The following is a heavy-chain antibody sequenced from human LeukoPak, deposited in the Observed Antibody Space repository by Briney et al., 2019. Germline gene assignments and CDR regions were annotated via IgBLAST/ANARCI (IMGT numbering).Heavy chain of an antibody. CDR1: GGTFSSYA. V-gene: IGHV1-69*13. CDR2: IIPIFGTA. Sequence: GASVKVSCKASGGTFSSYAISWVRQAPGQGLEWMGGIIPIFGTANYAQKFQGRVTITADESTSTAYMELSSLRSEDTAVYYCARSGGYCSGGSCPSGSFDPWGQGTLVTVPS. CDR3: ARSGGYCSGGSCPSGSFDP. J-gene: IGHJ5*02. D-gene: IGHD2-15*01.